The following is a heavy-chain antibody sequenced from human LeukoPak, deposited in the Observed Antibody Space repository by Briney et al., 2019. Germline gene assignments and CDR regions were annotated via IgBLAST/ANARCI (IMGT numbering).Heavy chain of an antibody. D-gene: IGHD2-2*01. CDR2: IYYSGST. Sequence: SETLSLTCTVSGGSISSSSYYWGWIRQPPGKGLEWIGSIYYSGSTYYNPSLKSRVTISVDTSKNQFSLKLSSVTAADTAVYYCATSQLPRNFDYWGQGTLVTVSS. V-gene: IGHV4-39*01. CDR3: ATSQLPRNFDY. CDR1: GGSISSSSYY. J-gene: IGHJ4*02.